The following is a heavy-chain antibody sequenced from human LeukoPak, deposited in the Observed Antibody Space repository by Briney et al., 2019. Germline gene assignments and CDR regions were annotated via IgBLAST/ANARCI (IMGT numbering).Heavy chain of an antibody. CDR3: ARGGYSYGALGY. J-gene: IGHJ4*02. D-gene: IGHD5-18*01. CDR2: IYSGGST. CDR1: GFTVSSNS. Sequence: GGSLRLSCAASGFTVSSNSMTWVRQAPGKGLEWVSIIYSGGSTYYAGSVKGRFTISRDNSKNMLYLQMNSLRAEDTALYYCARGGYSYGALGYWGQGALVTVSS. V-gene: IGHV3-66*01.